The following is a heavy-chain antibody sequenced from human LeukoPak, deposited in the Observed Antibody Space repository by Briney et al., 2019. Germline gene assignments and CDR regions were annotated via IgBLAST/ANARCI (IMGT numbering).Heavy chain of an antibody. CDR1: GYTFTGYY. V-gene: IGHV1-2*02. J-gene: IGHJ3*02. CDR3: ARLYYYDSSGYYNDAFDI. D-gene: IGHD3-22*01. CDR2: INPNSGGT. Sequence: ASVKVSCKASGYTFTGYYMHWVRQAPGQGLEWMGWINPNSGGTNYAQKFQGRVTMTRDTSISTAYMELSRLRSDDTAVYYCARLYYYDSSGYYNDAFDIWGQGTMVTVSS.